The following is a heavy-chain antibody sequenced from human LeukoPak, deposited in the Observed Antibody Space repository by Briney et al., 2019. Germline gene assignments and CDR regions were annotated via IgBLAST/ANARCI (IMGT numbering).Heavy chain of an antibody. V-gene: IGHV1-69*01. CDR3: ARDAWTRTYFDY. CDR2: IIPIFGTA. J-gene: IGHJ4*02. Sequence: SVKVSCKASGGTFSSYAISWVRQAPGQGLEWMGGIIPIFGTANYAQKFQGRVTITADESTSTAYMELSSLRSEDAAVYYCARDAWTRTYFDYWGQGTLVTVSS. CDR1: GGTFSSYA. D-gene: IGHD3/OR15-3a*01.